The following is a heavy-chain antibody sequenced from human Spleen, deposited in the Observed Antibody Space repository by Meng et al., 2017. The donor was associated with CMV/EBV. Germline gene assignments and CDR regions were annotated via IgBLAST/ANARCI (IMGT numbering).Heavy chain of an antibody. D-gene: IGHD2-8*01. V-gene: IGHV4-34*01. CDR2: INHSGST. Sequence: CAVYGGSFSGYYWSWIRQPPGKGLEWIGEINHSGSTNYNPSLKSRVTISVDTSKNQFSLKLSSVTAADTAVYYCARGRFRMAHSVDPWGQGTLVTVSS. CDR3: ARGRFRMAHSVDP. J-gene: IGHJ5*02. CDR1: GGSFSGYY.